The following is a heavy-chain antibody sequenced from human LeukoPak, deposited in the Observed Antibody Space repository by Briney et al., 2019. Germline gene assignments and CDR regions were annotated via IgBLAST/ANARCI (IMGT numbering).Heavy chain of an antibody. Sequence: SETLSLTCTVSGGSISSSSYYWGWIRQPPGKGLEWIGSIYYSGSTNYNPSLKSRVTISVDTSKNQFSLKLSSVTAADTAVYYCARVSSSWIPIFMDVWGKGTTVTVSS. CDR2: IYYSGST. J-gene: IGHJ6*03. V-gene: IGHV4-39*07. D-gene: IGHD6-13*01. CDR3: ARVSSSWIPIFMDV. CDR1: GGSISSSSYY.